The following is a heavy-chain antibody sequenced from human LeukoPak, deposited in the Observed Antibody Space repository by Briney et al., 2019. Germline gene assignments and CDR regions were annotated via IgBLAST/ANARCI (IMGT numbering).Heavy chain of an antibody. CDR1: GFTFSNYE. D-gene: IGHD4-17*01. Sequence: QAGGSLRLSCGASGFTFSNYEMNWVRQAPGKGLEWLSYISSSGRTMYYADSVKGRFTISRDNAKNSLYLQMNSLRAEDTAVYYCARDRKAAVTYPDYWGQGTLVTVFS. J-gene: IGHJ4*02. CDR2: ISSSGRTM. CDR3: ARDRKAAVTYPDY. V-gene: IGHV3-48*03.